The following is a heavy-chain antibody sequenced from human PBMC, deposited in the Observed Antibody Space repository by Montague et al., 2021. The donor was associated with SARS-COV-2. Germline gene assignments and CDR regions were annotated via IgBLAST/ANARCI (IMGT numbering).Heavy chain of an antibody. J-gene: IGHJ6*02. Sequence: SETLSLTCTVSGGSISSRSYYWGWIRQPPGKGLEWIGSIYYSGSTYYNPSLKSRVTISVDTSKNQFSLKLSSVTAADTAVYYCARVRRQQLVRLSGMDVWGQGTTVTVSS. CDR2: IYYSGST. D-gene: IGHD6-13*01. CDR1: GGSISSRSYY. V-gene: IGHV4-39*07. CDR3: ARVRRQQLVRLSGMDV.